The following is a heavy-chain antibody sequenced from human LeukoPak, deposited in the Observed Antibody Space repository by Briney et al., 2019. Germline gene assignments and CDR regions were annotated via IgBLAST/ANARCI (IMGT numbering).Heavy chain of an antibody. V-gene: IGHV3-23*01. CDR3: AKESPIADYYFDY. D-gene: IGHD6-13*01. CDR1: GFTFSSYA. J-gene: IGHJ4*02. Sequence: GGSLRLSCAASGFTFSSYAMSWVRQAPGKGLGWVSGISASGDSTYYADSVKGRFTISRDKSKNTLCLQMNSLRADDTAVYYCAKESPIADYYFDYWGQGTLVTVSS. CDR2: ISASGDST.